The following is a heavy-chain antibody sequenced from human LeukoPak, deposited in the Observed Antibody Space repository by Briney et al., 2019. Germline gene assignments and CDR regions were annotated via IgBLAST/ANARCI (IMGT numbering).Heavy chain of an antibody. CDR1: GYSFSRYW. J-gene: IGHJ3*02. V-gene: IGHV5-51*01. D-gene: IGHD3-10*01. CDR2: TYPGDSDT. CDR3: ARRMTMFRGVIFVPFHI. Sequence: RGEPLKISCKGSGYSFSRYWIGWVRQMPGKGLEWMGITYPGDSDTRYSPSFQGQVTISADKSISTAYLQWNSLKASDTAMYYCARRMTMFRGVIFVPFHIWGQGTMVTVSS.